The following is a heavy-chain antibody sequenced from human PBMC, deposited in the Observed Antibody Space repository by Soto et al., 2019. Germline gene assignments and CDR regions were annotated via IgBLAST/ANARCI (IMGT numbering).Heavy chain of an antibody. CDR3: ARVRITMVRGVKHYYGMDV. D-gene: IGHD3-10*01. CDR1: GGTFSSYA. J-gene: IGHJ6*02. Sequence: QVQLVQSGAEVKKPGSSVKVSCKASGGTFSSYAISWVRQAPGQGLEWMGGIIPIFGTANYAQKFQGRVTITEDESTSTAYMELSSLRSEDTAVYYCARVRITMVRGVKHYYGMDVWGQGTTVTVSS. CDR2: IIPIFGTA. V-gene: IGHV1-69*12.